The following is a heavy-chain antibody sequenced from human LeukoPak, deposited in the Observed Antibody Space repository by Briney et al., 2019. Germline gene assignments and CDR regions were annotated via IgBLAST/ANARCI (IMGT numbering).Heavy chain of an antibody. Sequence: ASVTVSCKVSGYTLTELSMHWVRQAPGKGLEWMGGFDPEDGETIYAQKFQGRVTMTEDTSTDTAYMELSSLRSEDTAVYYCATDGVTLWGHGWSNWGQGTLVTVSS. J-gene: IGHJ4*02. CDR2: FDPEDGET. V-gene: IGHV1-24*01. CDR3: ATDGVTLWGHGWSN. CDR1: GYTLTELS. D-gene: IGHD3-10*01.